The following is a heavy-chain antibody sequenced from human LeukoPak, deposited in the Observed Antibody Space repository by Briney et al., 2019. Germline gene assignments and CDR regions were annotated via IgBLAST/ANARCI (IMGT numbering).Heavy chain of an antibody. CDR1: GFTFSSYA. CDR3: ARGIDFDY. CDR2: ISGRGDST. Sequence: GGSLRLSCAASGFTFSSYAMTWVRQTPGKGLEWVSGISGRGDSTVYADSVKGRFTISRDNSKNTLYLQMNSLRAEDTAVYYCARGIDFDYWGQGTLVTVSS. D-gene: IGHD2/OR15-2a*01. V-gene: IGHV3-23*01. J-gene: IGHJ4*02.